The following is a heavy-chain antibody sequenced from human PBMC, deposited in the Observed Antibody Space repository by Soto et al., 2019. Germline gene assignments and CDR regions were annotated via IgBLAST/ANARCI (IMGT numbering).Heavy chain of an antibody. CDR1: GYTFTSYG. Sequence: ASVKVSCKASGYTFTSYGISWVRQAPGQGLEWMGWISAYNGNTNYAQKLQGRVNMTTDTSTSTAYMELRSLRSDDTAVYYCAVEDYDILTGYYYFDYWGQGTLVTVSS. CDR3: AVEDYDILTGYYYFDY. D-gene: IGHD3-9*01. CDR2: ISAYNGNT. V-gene: IGHV1-18*01. J-gene: IGHJ4*02.